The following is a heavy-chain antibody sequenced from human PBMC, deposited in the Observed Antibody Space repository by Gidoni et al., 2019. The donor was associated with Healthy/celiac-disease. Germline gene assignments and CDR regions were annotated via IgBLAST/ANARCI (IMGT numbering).Heavy chain of an antibody. Sequence: QVQLVQSGAEVKKPGASVKVSCKVSGYTLTELSMHWVRQAPGKGLEWMGGFDPEDGETIYAQKFQGRVTMTEDTSTDTAYMELSSLRSEDTAVYYCATLAAVAAGTSPHYYYYMDVWGKGTTVTVSS. CDR1: GYTLTELS. D-gene: IGHD6-13*01. CDR2: FDPEDGET. V-gene: IGHV1-24*01. CDR3: ATLAAVAAGTSPHYYYYMDV. J-gene: IGHJ6*03.